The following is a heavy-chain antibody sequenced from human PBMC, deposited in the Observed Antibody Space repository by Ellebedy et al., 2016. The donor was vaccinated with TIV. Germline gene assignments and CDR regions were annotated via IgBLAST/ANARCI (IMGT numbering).Heavy chain of an antibody. CDR1: GYTFTSYG. J-gene: IGHJ6*02. Sequence: AASVKVSCKASGYTFTSYGISWVRQAPGQGLEWMGWISGHDGDTNYAQKLQGRVTMTTDTSTSTAYMELRSLRSDDTAVYYCARDQQQLVIHNYYGLDVWGQGTTVTASS. D-gene: IGHD6-13*01. V-gene: IGHV1-18*04. CDR2: ISGHDGDT. CDR3: ARDQQQLVIHNYYGLDV.